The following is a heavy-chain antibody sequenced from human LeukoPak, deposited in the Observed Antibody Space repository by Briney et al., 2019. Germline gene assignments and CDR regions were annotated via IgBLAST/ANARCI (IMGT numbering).Heavy chain of an antibody. Sequence: SQTLSLTCTVSGASISSGGYYWSWIRQHPGQGLEWNVYLSYSGSHYYNPSLRSRVTISVDTSRSQFSLKLSSVTAAGTALNYWASSPHCSSTRCYFEYFPHGGEGTLLTVSS. CDR2: LSYSGSH. CDR1: GASISSGGYY. D-gene: IGHD2-2*01. V-gene: IGHV4-31*03. J-gene: IGHJ1*01. CDR3: ASSPHCSSTRCYFEYFPH.